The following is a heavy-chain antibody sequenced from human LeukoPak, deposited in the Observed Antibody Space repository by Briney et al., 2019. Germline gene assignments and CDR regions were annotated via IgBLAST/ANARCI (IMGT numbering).Heavy chain of an antibody. CDR1: GYTFTSYD. Sequence: APVKVSCKASGYTFTSYDINWVRQATGQGLEWMGWMNPNSGNTGYAQKFQGRVTMTRNTSISTAYMELSSLRSEDTAVYYCARYYGSGSYYDYWGQGTLVTVSS. J-gene: IGHJ4*02. V-gene: IGHV1-8*01. D-gene: IGHD3-10*01. CDR2: MNPNSGNT. CDR3: ARYYGSGSYYDY.